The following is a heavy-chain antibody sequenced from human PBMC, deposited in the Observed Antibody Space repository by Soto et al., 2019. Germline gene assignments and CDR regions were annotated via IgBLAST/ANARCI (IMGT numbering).Heavy chain of an antibody. V-gene: IGHV1-69*02. CDR1: GGIFSSYT. J-gene: IGHJ5*01. Sequence: QVQLVQSGAEVKRPGSSVKVSCRASGGIFSSYTVSWVRQAPGQGLEWMGRIIPVVGLTSYAQRSQDRVTNTADISTSTAFMELSSLTSDDTAVYYCAVSEGQKLIFASWGQGTLVIVSS. D-gene: IGHD6-13*01. CDR2: IIPVVGLT. CDR3: AVSEGQKLIFAS.